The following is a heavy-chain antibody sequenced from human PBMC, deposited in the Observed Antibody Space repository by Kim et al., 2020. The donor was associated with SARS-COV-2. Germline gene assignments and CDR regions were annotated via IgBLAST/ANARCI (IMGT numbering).Heavy chain of an antibody. CDR2: INHSGST. V-gene: IGHV4-34*01. J-gene: IGHJ5*02. CDR3: ARDDIAAAGTFGWFDP. CDR1: GGSFSGYY. D-gene: IGHD6-13*01. Sequence: SETLSLTCAVYGGSFSGYYWSWIRQPPGKGLEWIGEINHSGSTNYNPSLKSRVTISVDTSKNQFSLKLSSVTAADTAVYYCARDDIAAAGTFGWFDPWGQGTLVTVSS.